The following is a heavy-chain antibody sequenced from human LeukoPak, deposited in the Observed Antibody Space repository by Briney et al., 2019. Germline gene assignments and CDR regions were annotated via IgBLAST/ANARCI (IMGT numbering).Heavy chain of an antibody. J-gene: IGHJ4*02. Sequence: GGSLRLSCAASGFTFSSYDMSWVRQAPGKGLEWVSAISGSGGSTYYADSVKGRFTISRDNSKNTLYLQMNSLRAEDTAVYYCAKAPFFDYGGNFNPKNYFDYWGQGTLVTVSS. V-gene: IGHV3-23*01. CDR3: AKAPFFDYGGNFNPKNYFDY. CDR1: GFTFSSYD. D-gene: IGHD4-23*01. CDR2: ISGSGGST.